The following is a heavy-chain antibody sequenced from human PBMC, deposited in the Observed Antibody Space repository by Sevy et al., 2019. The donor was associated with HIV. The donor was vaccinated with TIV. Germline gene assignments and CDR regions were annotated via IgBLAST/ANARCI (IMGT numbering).Heavy chain of an antibody. Sequence: ASVKVSCKASGYTFTGYYMHWVRQAPGQGLEWMGRINPNSGGTNYAQKFQGRVTMTRDTSISTAYMELSRLRSDDTAVYYCARDIVVVVAATRGNYYYYGMDVWGQWTTVTVSS. J-gene: IGHJ6*02. V-gene: IGHV1-2*06. D-gene: IGHD2-15*01. CDR1: GYTFTGYY. CDR2: INPNSGGT. CDR3: ARDIVVVVAATRGNYYYYGMDV.